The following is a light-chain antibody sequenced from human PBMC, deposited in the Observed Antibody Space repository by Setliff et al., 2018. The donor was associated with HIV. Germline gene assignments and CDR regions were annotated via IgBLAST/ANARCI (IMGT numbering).Light chain of an antibody. V-gene: IGLV2-11*01. CDR2: DVS. Sequence: QSALTQPRSMSGSRGQSVILSCTGASNDVGAYDYVSWYQQHPGKTPKLIIYDVSKRPSGVPARFSGFKSGNTASLTIFGLQPEDEADYYCCSYAGSYTFVFGTGTKV. J-gene: IGLJ1*01. CDR1: SNDVGAYDY. CDR3: CSYAGSYTFV.